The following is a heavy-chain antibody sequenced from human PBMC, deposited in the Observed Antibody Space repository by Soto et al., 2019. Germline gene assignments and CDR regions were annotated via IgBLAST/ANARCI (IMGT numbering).Heavy chain of an antibody. J-gene: IGHJ4*02. CDR3: ARDRKTVERGVTFDY. Sequence: ASVKVSCKASGYTFTSYGISWVRQAPGQGLEWMGWISAYNGNTNYAQKLQGRVTMTTDTSTSTAYMELRILRSDDTAVYHCARDRKTVERGVTFDYRGQGTLVTVSS. CDR2: ISAYNGNT. D-gene: IGHD1-1*01. CDR1: GYTFTSYG. V-gene: IGHV1-18*01.